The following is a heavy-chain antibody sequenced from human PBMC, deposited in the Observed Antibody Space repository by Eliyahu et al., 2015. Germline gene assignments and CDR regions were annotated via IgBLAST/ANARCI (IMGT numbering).Heavy chain of an antibody. D-gene: IGHD3-22*01. CDR3: ARSSARVVVITVGYYGLDV. CDR1: DASISRGDVY. Sequence: QVQLQESGPGLVEPSQTLSLTCSVPDASISRGDVYXNWIRQPPGKGLEWIGYIYSSGTTYYNPSLKSRVTMSLDPSKNQFSLELRSVTAADTAVYYCARSSARVVVITVGYYGLDVWGQGTTVIVSS. V-gene: IGHV4-30-4*01. J-gene: IGHJ6*02. CDR2: IYSSGTT.